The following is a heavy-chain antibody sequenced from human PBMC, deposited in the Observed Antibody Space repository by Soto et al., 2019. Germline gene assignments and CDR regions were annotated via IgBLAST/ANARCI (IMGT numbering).Heavy chain of an antibody. Sequence: PGGSLRLSCAASGFTVSSYWMSWVRQAPGKGLEWVSSISSTGALMYYADSVKGRFTISRDDADNSLYLQMNSLRVEDAAVYYCARDRLARGIPVAGRIDYWGQGALVTVSS. D-gene: IGHD6-19*01. CDR3: ARDRLARGIPVAGRIDY. CDR2: ISSTGALM. V-gene: IGHV3-21*01. J-gene: IGHJ4*02. CDR1: GFTVSSYW.